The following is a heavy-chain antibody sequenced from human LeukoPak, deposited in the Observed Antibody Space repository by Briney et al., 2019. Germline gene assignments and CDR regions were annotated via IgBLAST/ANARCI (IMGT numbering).Heavy chain of an antibody. V-gene: IGHV1-8*01. Sequence: GASVKVSCKASGYTFTSYDNNWVRQATGPGLEWMGWMNPNSGNTGYAQKFQGRVTMTRNTSISTAYMELSSLRSEDTAVYYCARGSFEVSGSYVYYWGQGTLVTASS. J-gene: IGHJ4*02. CDR3: ARGSFEVSGSYVYY. D-gene: IGHD6-19*01. CDR1: GYTFTSYD. CDR2: MNPNSGNT.